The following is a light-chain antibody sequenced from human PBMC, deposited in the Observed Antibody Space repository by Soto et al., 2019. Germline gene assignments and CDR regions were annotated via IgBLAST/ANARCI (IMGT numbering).Light chain of an antibody. Sequence: QSALTQPASVSGSPGQSITISCTGTGSDVGDYNYVSWYQQHPGKAPKVMIYDVSNRPSGVSNRFSGSKSGNTASLTISGLQAEDEADYYCSSYTSASTPLVFGGGTQLTVL. J-gene: IGLJ2*01. CDR3: SSYTSASTPLV. V-gene: IGLV2-14*01. CDR1: GSDVGDYNY. CDR2: DVS.